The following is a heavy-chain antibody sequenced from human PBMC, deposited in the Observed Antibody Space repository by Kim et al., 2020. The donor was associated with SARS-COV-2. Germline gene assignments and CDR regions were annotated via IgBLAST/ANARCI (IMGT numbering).Heavy chain of an antibody. CDR3: AKDIVVVPAATLDY. J-gene: IGHJ4*02. Sequence: ADAVKGRFTIARDNSKNPLYLQMNSLRAEDTAIYYCAKDIVVVPAATLDYWGQGTLVTVSS. D-gene: IGHD2-2*01. V-gene: IGHV3-23*01.